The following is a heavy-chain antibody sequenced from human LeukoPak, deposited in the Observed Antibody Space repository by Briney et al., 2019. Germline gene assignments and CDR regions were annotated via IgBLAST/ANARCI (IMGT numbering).Heavy chain of an antibody. J-gene: IGHJ4*02. V-gene: IGHV3-30*03. CDR3: ARDHAGSGRAFDY. Sequence: AGGSLRLSCAASGFTFSTYGIHWVRQAPGKGLEWVGLLSSGGINKHYADSVKGRFIISRDNSMNTLYLQMNSLGVEDTAVYYCARDHAGSGRAFDYWGQGTLVTVSS. D-gene: IGHD2-15*01. CDR2: LSSGGINK. CDR1: GFTFSTYG.